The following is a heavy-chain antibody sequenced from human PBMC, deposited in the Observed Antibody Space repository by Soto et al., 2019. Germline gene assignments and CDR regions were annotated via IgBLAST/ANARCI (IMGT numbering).Heavy chain of an antibody. Sequence: GGSLRLSCAASGFTFSSYAMSWVRQAPGKGLEWVSAICAGGGCAYYADSVKGRFTISRDNSKNTLYLQLNSLRADDAAIYYCARLSLPVPASGFWGQGALVT. D-gene: IGHD6-19*01. CDR1: GFTFSSYA. J-gene: IGHJ4*02. CDR3: ARLSLPVPASGF. CDR2: ICAGGGCA. V-gene: IGHV3-23*01.